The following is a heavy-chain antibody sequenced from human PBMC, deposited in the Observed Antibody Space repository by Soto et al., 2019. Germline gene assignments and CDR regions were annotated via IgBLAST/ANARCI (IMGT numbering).Heavy chain of an antibody. J-gene: IGHJ4*02. V-gene: IGHV3-48*01. CDR3: ARAYYDILTGSVYFDY. CDR1: GVPFSSYS. D-gene: IGHD3-9*01. Sequence: SGGSLRLSCAASGVPFSSYSMNWVRQAPGKGLEWVSYISSSSSTIYYADSVKGRFTISRDNAKNSLYLQMNSLRAEDTAVYYCARAYYDILTGSVYFDYWGQGTLVTVSS. CDR2: ISSSSSTI.